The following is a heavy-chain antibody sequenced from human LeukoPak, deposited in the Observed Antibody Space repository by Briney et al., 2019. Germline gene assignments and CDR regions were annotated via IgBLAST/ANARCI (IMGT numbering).Heavy chain of an antibody. CDR3: ARAGGGSASYFAY. CDR1: GFTVSSHD. D-gene: IGHD6-19*01. CDR2: IYMGGNT. V-gene: IGHV3-53*01. J-gene: IGHJ4*02. Sequence: TGGSLRLSCAASGFTVSSHDMSWVRQAPGKGLEWVSVIYMGGNTFYADSVKGRFTISRDTSKNTLYLQMNSLRAEDTAVYYCARAGGGSASYFAYWGQGALVTVSS.